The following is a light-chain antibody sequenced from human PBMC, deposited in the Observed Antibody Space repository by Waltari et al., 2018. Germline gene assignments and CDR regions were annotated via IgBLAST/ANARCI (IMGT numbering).Light chain of an antibody. CDR2: YGS. V-gene: IGLV3-21*01. Sequence: SYVLTQPPSASEAPGKTARITCGGDNIGSKSVQWYHQKAGPAPLLLIYYGSDRPSGIPERFSGSNSENAATLTISRVEVADEAAYYCQVWDSNSDLVVFGGGTKLTVL. CDR1: NIGSKS. CDR3: QVWDSNSDLVV. J-gene: IGLJ2*01.